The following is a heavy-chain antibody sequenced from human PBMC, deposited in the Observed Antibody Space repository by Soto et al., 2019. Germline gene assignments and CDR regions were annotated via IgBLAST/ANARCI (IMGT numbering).Heavy chain of an antibody. CDR1: GYTFTNFG. CDR3: ARWGTPIDY. CDR2: ISAYNGNT. J-gene: IGHJ4*02. Sequence: QVQLVQSGAEVKKPGASVKVSCKTSGYTFTNFGLSWVRQAPGPGLVWMGWISAYNGNTNYAQNFQGRVPMTTDTSPSSADMELRSLRSDDTAVYYCARWGTPIDYWGQGTRVTVSS. V-gene: IGHV1-18*01. D-gene: IGHD3-16*01.